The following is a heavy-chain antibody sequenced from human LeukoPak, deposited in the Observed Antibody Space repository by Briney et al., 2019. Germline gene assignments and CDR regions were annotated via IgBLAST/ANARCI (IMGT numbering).Heavy chain of an antibody. CDR3: ATGYCSSTSCLDY. D-gene: IGHD2-2*01. V-gene: IGHV1-69*04. CDR2: IIPILGIA. CDR1: GGTFSSYA. J-gene: IGHJ4*02. Sequence: SVKVSCKASGGTFSSYAISWVRQAPGQGLEWMGRIIPILGIANYAQKFQGRVTITADKSTSTAYMELSSLRSEDTAVYYCATGYCSSTSCLDYWGQGTLVTVSS.